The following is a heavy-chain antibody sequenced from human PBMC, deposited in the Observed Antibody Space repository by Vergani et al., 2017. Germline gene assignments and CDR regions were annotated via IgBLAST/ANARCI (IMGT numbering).Heavy chain of an antibody. V-gene: IGHV3-30*02. D-gene: IGHD1-26*01. J-gene: IGHJ5*02. CDR3: AKEGVGATGLGFDP. Sequence: QVQLVESWGGVVQPGGSLRLSCAASGFTFSSYGMHWVRQAPGKGLEWVAFIRYDGSNKYYADSVKGRFTSSRDNSKNTLYLKMNSLRAEDTAVYYCAKEGVGATGLGFDPWGQGTLVTVSS. CDR2: IRYDGSNK. CDR1: GFTFSSYG.